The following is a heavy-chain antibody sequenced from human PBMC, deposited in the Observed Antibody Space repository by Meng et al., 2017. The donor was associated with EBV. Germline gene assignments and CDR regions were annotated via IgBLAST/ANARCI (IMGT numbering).Heavy chain of an antibody. V-gene: IGHV1-69*01. CDR3: ASESGRGYTPDY. CDR2: FLPRLGAP. CDR1: GGPFRYYA. J-gene: IGHJ4*02. Sequence: VDVVQSGGEVKNPGSSVKVSCKTSGGPFRYYAISWVRQAPGQGLEWLGGFLPRLGAPNYAQKFHGRVKITADESTSTHYMDLSSLRSEDTAIYYCASESGRGYTPDYWGQGTLVTVSS. D-gene: IGHD3-10*01.